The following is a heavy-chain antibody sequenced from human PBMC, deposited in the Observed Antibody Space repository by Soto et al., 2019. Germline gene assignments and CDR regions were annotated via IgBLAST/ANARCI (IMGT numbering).Heavy chain of an antibody. CDR3: ARDVDGYHGEFAFDI. V-gene: IGHV4-30-4*01. J-gene: IGHJ3*02. Sequence: SETLSLTCPFSGGSISIGDYYLSWIRQPPGKGLEWIGYIYYSGSTYYNPSLKSRVTISVDTSKNQFSLKLSSVTAADTAVYYCARDVDGYHGEFAFDIWGQGTMVTVSS. CDR2: IYYSGST. CDR1: GGSISIGDYY. D-gene: IGHD5-12*01.